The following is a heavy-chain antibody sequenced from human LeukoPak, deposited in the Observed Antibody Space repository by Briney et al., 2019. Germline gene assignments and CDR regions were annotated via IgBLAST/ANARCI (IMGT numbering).Heavy chain of an antibody. V-gene: IGHV3-53*01. Sequence: PGGSLRLSCAAYGLTVSSEYLAWVRRAPGKGLEWISVIYGAGATYYADSVQGRFTISRDTYSNALYLQMNSLRVEDTAVYHCARLLPASRHYFDYWGQGTLVTVSS. CDR3: ARLLPASRHYFDY. D-gene: IGHD2-15*01. CDR1: GLTVSSEY. J-gene: IGHJ4*02. CDR2: IYGAGAT.